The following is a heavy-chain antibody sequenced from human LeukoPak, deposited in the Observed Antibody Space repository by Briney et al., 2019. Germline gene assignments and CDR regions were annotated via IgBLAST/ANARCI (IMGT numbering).Heavy chain of an antibody. J-gene: IGHJ4*02. CDR1: GFTFSSYA. V-gene: IGHV3-30-3*01. CDR3: AKDPYSIAAAGTPPGY. D-gene: IGHD6-13*01. Sequence: PGGSLRLSCAASGFTFSSYAMHWVRQAPGKGLEWVAVISYDGSNKYYADSVKGRFTISRDNSKNTLYLQMNSLRAEDTAVYYCAKDPYSIAAAGTPPGYWGQGTLVTVSS. CDR2: ISYDGSNK.